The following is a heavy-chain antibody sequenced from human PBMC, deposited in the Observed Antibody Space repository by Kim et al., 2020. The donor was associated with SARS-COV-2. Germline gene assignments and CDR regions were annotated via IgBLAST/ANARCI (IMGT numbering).Heavy chain of an antibody. J-gene: IGHJ3*02. D-gene: IGHD3-22*01. V-gene: IGHV4-59*01. Sequence: SETLSLTCTVSGGSISSYYWSWIRQPPGKGLEWIGYIYYSGSTNYNPSLKSRVTISVDTSKNQFSLKLSSVTAADTAVYYCARTHYYDDAFDIWGQGTMVTVSS. CDR2: IYYSGST. CDR1: GGSISSYY. CDR3: ARTHYYDDAFDI.